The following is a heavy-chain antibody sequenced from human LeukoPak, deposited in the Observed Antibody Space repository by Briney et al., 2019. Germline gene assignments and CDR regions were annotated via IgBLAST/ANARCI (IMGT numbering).Heavy chain of an antibody. Sequence: GGSLRLTCAASGFSLNNAWMGWVRQAPGKGVEWVGRFKSKTEGGTAGYAAPVKGRFSMSRDDAENTLDLQMNSLKIEDAGIYYCTMSRGYSSGNYHYHYMDVWGNGTTVAVSS. CDR2: FKSKTEGGTA. J-gene: IGHJ6*03. CDR3: TMSRGYSSGNYHYHYMDV. CDR1: GFSLNNAW. D-gene: IGHD5-18*01. V-gene: IGHV3-15*01.